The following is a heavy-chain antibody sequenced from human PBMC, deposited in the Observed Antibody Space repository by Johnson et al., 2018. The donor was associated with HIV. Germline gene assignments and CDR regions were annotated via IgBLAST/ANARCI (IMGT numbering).Heavy chain of an antibody. CDR1: RFSVSSNY. V-gene: IGHV3-20*04. J-gene: IGHJ3*02. D-gene: IGHD3-10*01. CDR3: ARASYYYGSGDI. CDR2: INWNGGST. Sequence: VQLVESGGGLIQPGGSLRLSCAASRFSVSSNYMTWVRQAPGKGLEWVSGINWNGGSTGYADSVKGRFTVSRDNAKNSLYLQMNSLRAEDTALYYCARASYYYGSGDIWGQGTMVTVSS.